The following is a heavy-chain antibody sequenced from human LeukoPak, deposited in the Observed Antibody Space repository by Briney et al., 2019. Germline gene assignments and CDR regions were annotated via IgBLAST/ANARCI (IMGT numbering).Heavy chain of an antibody. Sequence: SETLSLTCTVSGGSISSHYWSWVRQPPGKGLECIGYIYYNGNTNYNPSLRSRVTVSVDTSKNQFSLKLSSVTAADTAVYYCARDGDHNYDSSVVYFQYWGQGTLVTVSS. CDR3: ARDGDHNYDSSVVYFQY. CDR1: GGSISSHY. D-gene: IGHD3-22*01. V-gene: IGHV4-59*11. CDR2: IYYNGNT. J-gene: IGHJ1*01.